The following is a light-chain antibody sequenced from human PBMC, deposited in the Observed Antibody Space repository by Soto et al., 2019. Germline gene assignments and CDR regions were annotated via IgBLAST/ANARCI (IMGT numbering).Light chain of an antibody. V-gene: IGKV3-15*01. J-gene: IGKJ3*01. Sequence: EIVMTQSAATLSVSPGERATLSCRASQSVSSNLAWYQQKPGQAPRLLIYDASTRATGIPARFSGSGSGTEFTLTIRSLQSEDFAVYYCQQYNNWPFTFGPGTKVDIK. CDR2: DAS. CDR1: QSVSSN. CDR3: QQYNNWPFT.